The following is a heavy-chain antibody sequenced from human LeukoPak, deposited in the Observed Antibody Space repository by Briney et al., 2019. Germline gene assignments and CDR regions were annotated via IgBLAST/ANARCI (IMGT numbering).Heavy chain of an antibody. CDR3: ARFALRGVDY. Sequence: SETLSLTCTVSGGSISSYYWSWIRQPPGKGVEWIGYIYYSGSTNYNPSLKSRVTISVDTSKNQFSLKLSSVTAADTAVYYCARFALRGVDYWGQGTLVTVSS. J-gene: IGHJ4*02. V-gene: IGHV4-59*01. CDR2: IYYSGST. CDR1: GGSISSYY. D-gene: IGHD4-17*01.